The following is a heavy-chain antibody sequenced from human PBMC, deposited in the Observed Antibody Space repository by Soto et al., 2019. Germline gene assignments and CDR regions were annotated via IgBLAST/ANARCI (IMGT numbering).Heavy chain of an antibody. CDR2: ISAYTGNT. J-gene: IGHJ6*02. Sequence: QVQLVQSGAEVKKPGASVKVSCKASGYKFSSYGISWVRQAPAQGLEWMGWISAYTGNTNYAQKLQGRVTMTTDTSTSTAYMELRSLRSEDMAVYYCARDPKDGYPANGMDVWGQGTTVTVSS. CDR1: GYKFSSYG. D-gene: IGHD5-12*01. CDR3: ARDPKDGYPANGMDV. V-gene: IGHV1-18*03.